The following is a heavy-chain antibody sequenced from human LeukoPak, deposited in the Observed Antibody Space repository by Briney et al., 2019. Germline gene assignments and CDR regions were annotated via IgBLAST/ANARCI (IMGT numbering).Heavy chain of an antibody. CDR1: GFTFSSYS. J-gene: IGHJ5*02. D-gene: IGHD3-10*01. Sequence: GGSLRLSCAASGFTFSSYSMNWVRQAPGKGLEWVSYISSSSSTIYYADSVKGRFTISRDNAKNSLYLQMNSLRAEDTAVYYCATEQGGGSGSYYNSWGQGTLVTVSS. CDR3: ATEQGGGSGSYYNS. V-gene: IGHV3-48*01. CDR2: ISSSSSTI.